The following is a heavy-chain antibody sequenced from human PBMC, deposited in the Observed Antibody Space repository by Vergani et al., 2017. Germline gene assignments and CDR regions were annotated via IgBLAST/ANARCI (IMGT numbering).Heavy chain of an antibody. CDR2: IRSKANSYAT. CDR3: TIVAVAGRGVNDY. D-gene: IGHD6-19*01. Sequence: EVQLLESGGGLVQPGGSLKLSCAASGFTFSGSAMHWVRQASGKGLEWVGRIRSKANSYATAYAASVKGRFTISRDDSKNTAYLQMNSLKTEDTAVYYCTIVAVAGRGVNDYWGQGTLVTVSS. CDR1: GFTFSGSA. J-gene: IGHJ4*02. V-gene: IGHV3-73*01.